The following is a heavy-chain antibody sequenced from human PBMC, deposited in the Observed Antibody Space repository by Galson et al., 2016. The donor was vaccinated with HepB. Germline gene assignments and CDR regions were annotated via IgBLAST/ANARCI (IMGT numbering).Heavy chain of an antibody. J-gene: IGHJ6*02. CDR1: GFTFSHEA. Sequence: SLRLSCAASGFTFSHEAMSWVRQAPGKGLEWISTINNNDDSTYYADSVQGRFTISRDKSKNTLFLQMNSLRAEDTAVYYCAKDWSTTTCVQGCLDVWGQGTTVTVSS. V-gene: IGHV3-23*01. CDR2: INNNDDST. D-gene: IGHD3-10*02. CDR3: AKDWSTTTCVQGCLDV.